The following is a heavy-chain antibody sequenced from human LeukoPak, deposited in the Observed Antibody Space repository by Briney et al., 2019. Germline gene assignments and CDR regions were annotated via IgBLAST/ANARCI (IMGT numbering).Heavy chain of an antibody. D-gene: IGHD2-2*01. Sequence: GASVKVSCKASEGTFSSYAISWVRQAPGQGLEWMGGIIPIFGTANYAQKFQGRVTITADESTSTAYMELSSLRSEDTAVYYCARVGVVVPADYYMDVWGKGTTVTVSS. CDR2: IIPIFGTA. CDR3: ARVGVVVPADYYMDV. J-gene: IGHJ6*03. CDR1: EGTFSSYA. V-gene: IGHV1-69*13.